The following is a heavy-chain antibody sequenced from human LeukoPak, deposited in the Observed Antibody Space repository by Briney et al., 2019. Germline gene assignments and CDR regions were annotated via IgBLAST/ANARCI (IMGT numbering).Heavy chain of an antibody. Sequence: ASVKVSCKASGYTFTSYYMHWVRQAPGQGLERMGIINPSGGSTSYAQKFQGRVAMTRDTSTSTVYMELSSLRSEDTAVYYCARCSVHYYYYMDVWGKGTTVTVSS. J-gene: IGHJ6*03. D-gene: IGHD4/OR15-4a*01. CDR3: ARCSVHYYYYMDV. CDR1: GYTFTSYY. CDR2: INPSGGST. V-gene: IGHV1-46*01.